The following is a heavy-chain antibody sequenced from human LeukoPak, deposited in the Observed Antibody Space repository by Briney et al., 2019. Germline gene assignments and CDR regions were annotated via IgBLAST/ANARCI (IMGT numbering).Heavy chain of an antibody. V-gene: IGHV1-3*01. Sequence: ASVKVSCKASGYTFTSYAMHWVRQAPGQRLEWMGWINAGNGNTKYSQKFQGRVTITRDTSASTAYMELSSLRSEDTAVYYCARDKVGPLPFDYWGQGTLVTVSS. CDR2: INAGNGNT. CDR3: ARDKVGPLPFDY. CDR1: GYTFTSYA. J-gene: IGHJ4*02.